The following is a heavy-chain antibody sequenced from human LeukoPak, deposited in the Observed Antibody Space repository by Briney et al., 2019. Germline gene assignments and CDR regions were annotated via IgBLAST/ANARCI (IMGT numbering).Heavy chain of an antibody. D-gene: IGHD2-2*01. CDR1: GGTFNNSA. Sequence: ASVKVSCKTSGGTFNNSAISWVRQAPGQGLEWLRGIMPLFGTAGYAQKFQGRVTITKDESTRTVYLELTSLTSDDTAVYYCARSQRDIVVVPAAIDYYYYYMDAWGKGTTVTVSS. J-gene: IGHJ6*03. CDR2: IMPLFGTA. CDR3: ARSQRDIVVVPAAIDYYYYYMDA. V-gene: IGHV1-69*05.